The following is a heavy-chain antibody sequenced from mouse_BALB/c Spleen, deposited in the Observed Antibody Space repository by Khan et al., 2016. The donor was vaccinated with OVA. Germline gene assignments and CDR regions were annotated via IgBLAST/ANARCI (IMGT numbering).Heavy chain of an antibody. Sequence: VQLQQPGAELVKPGASVKLSCTASGFNIKDTYIHWVKQRPEQGLEWIGRIAPANGNTKYDPKFQGKATILADTSSNTAYLQLSSLTSEDTAIYYCALAYYATRYFEDWGAGTTVTVSS. J-gene: IGHJ1*01. CDR3: ALAYYATRYFED. V-gene: IGHV14-3*02. CDR1: GFNIKDTY. CDR2: IAPANGNT. D-gene: IGHD6-1*01.